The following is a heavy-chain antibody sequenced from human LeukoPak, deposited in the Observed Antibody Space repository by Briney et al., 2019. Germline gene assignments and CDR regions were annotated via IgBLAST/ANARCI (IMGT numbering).Heavy chain of an antibody. J-gene: IGHJ5*02. V-gene: IGHV4-34*01. CDR1: GGSFSGYY. D-gene: IGHD3-3*01. CDR2: INHSGST. CDR3: ARDLSNFWSGYFNWFDP. Sequence: TSETLSLTCAVYGGSFSGYYWSWIRQPPGKGLEWIGEINHSGSTNYNPSLKSRVTISVDTSKNQFSLKLSSVTAADTAVYYCARDLSNFWSGYFNWFDPWGQGTLVTVSS.